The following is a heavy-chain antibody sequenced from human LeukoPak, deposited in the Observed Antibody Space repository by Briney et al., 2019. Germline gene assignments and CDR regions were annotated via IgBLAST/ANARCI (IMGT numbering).Heavy chain of an antibody. V-gene: IGHV3-21*01. CDR3: ATDYYDSSGYPPPLGY. Sequence: GGSLRLSCAASGFTFSSYSMNWVRQAPGKGLEWVSSISSSSSYIYYADSVKGRFTISRDNAKNSLYLQMNNLRAEDTAVYYCATDYYDSSGYPPPLGYWGQGTLVTVSS. D-gene: IGHD3-22*01. CDR1: GFTFSSYS. CDR2: ISSSSSYI. J-gene: IGHJ4*02.